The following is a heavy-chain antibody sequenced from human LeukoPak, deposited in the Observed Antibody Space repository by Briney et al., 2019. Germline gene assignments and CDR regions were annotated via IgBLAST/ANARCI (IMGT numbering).Heavy chain of an antibody. CDR3: ARRTRWGGYQPFDY. V-gene: IGHV3-23*01. CDR1: GFAFSSYA. J-gene: IGHJ4*02. CDR2: ISGSGGST. Sequence: GGSLRLSCAASGFAFSSYAMSWVRQAPGKGLEWVSAISGSGGSTYYADSAKGRFTISRDNSKNTLYLQMNSLRAEDTAVYYCARRTRWGGYQPFDYWGQGTLVTVSS. D-gene: IGHD2-2*01.